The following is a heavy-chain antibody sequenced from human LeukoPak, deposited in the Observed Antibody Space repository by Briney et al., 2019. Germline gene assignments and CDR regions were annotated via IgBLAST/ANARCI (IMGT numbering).Heavy chain of an antibody. D-gene: IGHD6-13*01. CDR2: IKQDGSEK. V-gene: IGHV3-7*03. Sequence: PGGSLRLSCAASGFTFSSYWMSWVRQAPGKGLEWVANIKQDGSEKYYVDSVKGRITISRDNSKNTLYLQMNSLRAEDTAVYYCAILGAIAAAGIDYWGQGTLVTVSS. J-gene: IGHJ4*02. CDR3: AILGAIAAAGIDY. CDR1: GFTFSSYW.